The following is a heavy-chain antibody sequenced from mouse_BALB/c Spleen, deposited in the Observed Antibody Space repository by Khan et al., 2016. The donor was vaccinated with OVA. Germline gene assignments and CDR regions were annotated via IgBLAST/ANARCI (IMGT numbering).Heavy chain of an antibody. J-gene: IGHJ3*01. CDR1: GYTFTSYT. D-gene: IGHD2-13*01. CDR3: VRDGACEGDDCWLDY. V-gene: IGHV1-4*01. Sequence: QMQLEESGAELARPGASVKMSCKASGYTFTSYTIHWIKLRPGQGLEWIGYINPSNGYTNYNQKFKDKATLTADKSSTTAYMQLSSLTSDDSAVYNCVRDGACEGDDCWLDYWGQGTLVTVSA. CDR2: INPSNGYT.